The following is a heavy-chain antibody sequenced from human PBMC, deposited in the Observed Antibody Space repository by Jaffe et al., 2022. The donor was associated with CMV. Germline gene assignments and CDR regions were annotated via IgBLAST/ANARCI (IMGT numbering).Heavy chain of an antibody. V-gene: IGHV3-49*05. Sequence: EVHLVESGGGLVKPGRSLRLSCTASGFNFGDFSMSWFRQAPGRGLEWVGFIRNKGYGGTREYAASVKGRFSISRDDSKSIVYLQMNSLKTEDSGVYYCCRVGGDYSVLPHFFDYWGRGSLVTVSS. D-gene: IGHD3-16*01. CDR2: IRNKGYGGTR. CDR3: CRVGGDYSVLPHFFDY. J-gene: IGHJ4*02. CDR1: GFNFGDFS.